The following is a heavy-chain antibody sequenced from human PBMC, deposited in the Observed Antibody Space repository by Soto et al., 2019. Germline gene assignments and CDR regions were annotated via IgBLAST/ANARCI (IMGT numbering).Heavy chain of an antibody. CDR1: GFIFNEYG. Sequence: VQLVASGGGVVQPGRSLRLSCAASGFIFNEYGMHWVRQAPGKGLEWVAVIWYDGSNKYYADSVRGRFTFSRDNSRNTMSLQMNSLRVEDTAMYYCARWGCSGSNCNLNQRSFDLWGQGTLVTVSS. D-gene: IGHD2-15*01. J-gene: IGHJ4*02. CDR3: ARWGCSGSNCNLNQRSFDL. CDR2: IWYDGSNK. V-gene: IGHV3-33*01.